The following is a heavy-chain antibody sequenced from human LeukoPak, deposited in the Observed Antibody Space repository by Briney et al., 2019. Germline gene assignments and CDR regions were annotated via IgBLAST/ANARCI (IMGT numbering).Heavy chain of an antibody. CDR1: GFTFRRYS. V-gene: IGHV3-21*01. CDR2: ISSGSDYI. J-gene: IGHJ4*02. CDR3: ARDLSLAMPGGFDY. D-gene: IGHD1-26*01. Sequence: GGSLRLPCAASGFTFRRYSMNWVRQAPGKGLEWVSTISSGSDYIYYADSVRGRFTISRDNFRNSVFLEVNSLRAEDTAIYYCARDLSLAMPGGFDYWGQGILVTVSS.